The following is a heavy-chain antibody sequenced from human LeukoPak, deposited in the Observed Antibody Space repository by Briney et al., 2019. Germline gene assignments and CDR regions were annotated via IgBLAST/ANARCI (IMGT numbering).Heavy chain of an antibody. J-gene: IGHJ4*02. V-gene: IGHV3-30-3*01. CDR3: ARSPKTGYSSGWLHY. CDR2: ISYDGSNK. Sequence: GGSLRLSCAASGFTFSSYAMHWVRQAPGKGLEWVAVISYDGSNKYYADSVKGRFTISRDNSKNTLYLQMNSLRAEDTAVYYCARSPKTGYSSGWLHYWGQGTLVTVSS. D-gene: IGHD6-19*01. CDR1: GFTFSSYA.